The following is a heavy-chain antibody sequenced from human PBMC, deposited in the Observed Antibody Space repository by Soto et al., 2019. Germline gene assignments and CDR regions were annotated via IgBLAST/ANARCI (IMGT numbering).Heavy chain of an antibody. J-gene: IGHJ4*02. CDR1: GYTFTSNA. V-gene: IGHV1-3*01. CDR3: ERSETDYSRFDY. Sequence: QVQLVQSGAEVKKPGASVILSCKASGYTFTSNAIHWVRQAPGQRLEWVGKIDAGNGNTKYSQKFQGRVTIARDTSASAVYMELNTLESEDPSIYFGERSETDYSRFDYWGQGTLVTVSS. D-gene: IGHD3-9*01. CDR2: IDAGNGNT.